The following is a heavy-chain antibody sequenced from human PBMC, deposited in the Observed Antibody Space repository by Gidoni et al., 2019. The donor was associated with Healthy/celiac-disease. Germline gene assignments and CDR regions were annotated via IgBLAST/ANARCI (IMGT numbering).Heavy chain of an antibody. CDR1: GGSISSGSYY. V-gene: IGHV4-61*02. CDR2: IYTSGRT. D-gene: IGHD2-21*02. J-gene: IGHJ6*02. Sequence: QVQLQESGPGLVKPSQTLSLTCTVSGGSISSGSYYWSWIRQPAGKGLEWIGRIYTSGRTNYNPSLKSRVTISVDTSKNQFSLKLSSVTAADTAVYYCARVSCGGDCYSPADYGMDVWGQGTTVTVSS. CDR3: ARVSCGGDCYSPADYGMDV.